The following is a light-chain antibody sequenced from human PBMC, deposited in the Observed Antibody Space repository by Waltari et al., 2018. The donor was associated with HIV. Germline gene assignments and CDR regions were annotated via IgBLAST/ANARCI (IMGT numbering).Light chain of an antibody. CDR3: QAWDGSTAHVV. V-gene: IGLV3-1*01. Sequence: SYELTQPPSVSVSPGQTVSITCSGEKMGNKYTSWYQQKPGQSPVLVIYQDTKRPSGSPGRFSGSNSGNTATLSISGTQAMDEADFYCQAWDGSTAHVVFGGGTKLTVL. J-gene: IGLJ2*01. CDR2: QDT. CDR1: KMGNKY.